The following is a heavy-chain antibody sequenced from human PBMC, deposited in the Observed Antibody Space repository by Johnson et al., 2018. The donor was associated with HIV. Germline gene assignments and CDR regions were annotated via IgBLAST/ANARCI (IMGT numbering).Heavy chain of an antibody. J-gene: IGHJ3*02. CDR3: VRRFYDSSAFDI. V-gene: IGHV3-30*19. Sequence: QVQLVESGGGVVQPGRSLRLSCAASGFTFSDYGIHWVHQAPGKGLEWVAVVWSDGSNKYFTDSVRGRFTISRDNSKNTLFLQMNSLRAEDTAVYYCVRRFYDSSAFDIWGQGTLVTVSS. CDR1: GFTFSDYG. CDR2: VWSDGSNK. D-gene: IGHD3-22*01.